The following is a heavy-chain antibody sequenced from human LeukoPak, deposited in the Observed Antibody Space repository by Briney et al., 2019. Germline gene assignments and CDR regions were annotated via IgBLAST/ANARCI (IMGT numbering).Heavy chain of an antibody. CDR2: IYYSGST. V-gene: IGHV4-39*07. CDR1: GGSISSSSYY. CDR3: ARGSVLLWFPPGDY. D-gene: IGHD3-10*01. J-gene: IGHJ4*02. Sequence: PSETLSLTCTVSGGSISSSSYYWGWIRQPPGKGLEWIGSIYYSGSTYYNPSLKSRVTISVDTSKNQFSLKLSSVTAADTAVYYCARGSVLLWFPPGDYWGQGTLVTVSS.